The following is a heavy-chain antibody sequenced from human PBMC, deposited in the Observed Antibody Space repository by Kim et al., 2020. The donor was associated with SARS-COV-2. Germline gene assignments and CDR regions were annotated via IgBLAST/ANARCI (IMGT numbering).Heavy chain of an antibody. CDR1: GFTFDDYT. V-gene: IGHV3-43*01. CDR3: AKGLLWFGELPPRSLGYYYYGMDV. D-gene: IGHD3-10*01. CDR2: ISWDGGST. J-gene: IGHJ6*02. Sequence: GGSLRLSCAASGFTFDDYTMHWVRQAPGKGLEWVSLISWDGGSTYYADSVKGRFTISRDNSKNSLYLQMNSLRTEDTALYYCAKGLLWFGELPPRSLGYYYYGMDVWGQGTTVTVSS.